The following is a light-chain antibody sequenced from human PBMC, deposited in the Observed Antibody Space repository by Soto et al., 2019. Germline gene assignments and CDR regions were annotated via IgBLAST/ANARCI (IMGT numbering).Light chain of an antibody. CDR3: RSYAASNNFYFV. V-gene: IGLV2-8*01. Sequence: QSALTQPPSASGSPGQSVTISCTGTSSDVGGYNYVSWYQQYPGRAPKLMIYEVTKRPSGVPDRFSGSKSGNTASLTVSGLQAEDEDDYYYRSYAASNNFYFVFGGGTKLTVL. CDR2: EVT. J-gene: IGLJ3*02. CDR1: SSDVGGYNY.